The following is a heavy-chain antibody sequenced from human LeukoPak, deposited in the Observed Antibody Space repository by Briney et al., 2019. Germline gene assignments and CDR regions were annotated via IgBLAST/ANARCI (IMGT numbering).Heavy chain of an antibody. CDR1: GFTFSSYW. D-gene: IGHD3-10*01. J-gene: IGHJ4*02. CDR3: ARGYYYGSGSYTPFGY. Sequence: GGSLRLSCAASGFTFSSYWMHWVRQAPGKGLVWVSRINSDGSSTSYADSVKGRFTISRDNAKNTLYLQMNSLRAEDTAVYYCARGYYYGSGSYTPFGYWGQGTLVTVSS. V-gene: IGHV3-74*01. CDR2: INSDGSST.